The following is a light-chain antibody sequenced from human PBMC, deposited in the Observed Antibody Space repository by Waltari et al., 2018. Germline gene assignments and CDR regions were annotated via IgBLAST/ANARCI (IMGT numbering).Light chain of an antibody. CDR3: QQYNSYSRT. V-gene: IGKV1-5*03. CDR1: QSISSW. CDR2: KAS. J-gene: IGKJ1*01. Sequence: DIQMNQSPSTLSASVGEGVTITCRASQSISSWLAWYQQKPGKAPKLLIYKASSLESGVPSRFSGSGSGTEFTLTISSLQPDDFATYYCQQYNSYSRTFGQGTKVEIK.